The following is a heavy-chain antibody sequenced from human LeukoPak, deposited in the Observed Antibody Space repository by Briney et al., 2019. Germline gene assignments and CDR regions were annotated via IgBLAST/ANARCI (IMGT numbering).Heavy chain of an antibody. Sequence: ASVKVSCKASGYTFTSSGISWVRQAPGQGLEWMGWLSAYNGNTNYAQKLQGRVTMTTDTSTSTAYMELRSLRSDDTAVYYCARDEHYDSSGYSDAFDIWGQATMVTVSS. CDR1: GYTFTSSG. J-gene: IGHJ3*02. V-gene: IGHV1-18*01. CDR2: LSAYNGNT. CDR3: ARDEHYDSSGYSDAFDI. D-gene: IGHD3-22*01.